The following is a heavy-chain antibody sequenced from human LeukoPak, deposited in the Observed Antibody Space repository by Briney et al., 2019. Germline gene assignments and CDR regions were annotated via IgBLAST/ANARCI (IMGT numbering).Heavy chain of an antibody. CDR3: VRDRELNY. D-gene: IGHD1-26*01. V-gene: IGHV4-31*03. J-gene: IGHJ4*02. Sequence: PSQTLSLTCTVSGGSISSGGYYWSWIRQHPGKGLEWIGYIYYSGSTYYNPSLKSRVTISVDTSKNQFSLRLSSVTAADAAVYYCVRDRELNYWGQGTLVTVSS. CDR2: IYYSGST. CDR1: GGSISSGGYY.